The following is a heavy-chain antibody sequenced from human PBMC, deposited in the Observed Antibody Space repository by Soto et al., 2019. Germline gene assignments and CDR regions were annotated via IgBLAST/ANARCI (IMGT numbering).Heavy chain of an antibody. CDR3: ASGPTDYYDNRAKYFVDY. V-gene: IGHV1-18*01. J-gene: IGHJ4*02. Sequence: QVQLVQSGAEVKKPGASVKVSCKASGYTFITYGVSWVRQAPGQGLDWLGRISTYNGNTRYAERLQGRVTMTNDPTPNTAYMELRNLRSDDTAVHYCASGPTDYYDNRAKYFVDYWGQGTLVTVSS. CDR2: ISTYNGNT. CDR1: GYTFITYG. D-gene: IGHD3-22*01.